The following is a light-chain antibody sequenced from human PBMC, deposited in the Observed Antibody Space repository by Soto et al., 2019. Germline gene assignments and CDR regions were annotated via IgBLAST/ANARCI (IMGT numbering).Light chain of an antibody. CDR3: QHYNSYSEA. CDR1: QTISSW. V-gene: IGKV1-5*03. Sequence: DIQMTQSPSTLSGSVGDRVTITCRASQTISSWLAWYQQKPGKAPKLLIYKASTLKSGVPSMFSGSGSGTEFTLTISSLQPDDFATYYCQHYNSYSEAFGPGTKVDIK. J-gene: IGKJ1*01. CDR2: KAS.